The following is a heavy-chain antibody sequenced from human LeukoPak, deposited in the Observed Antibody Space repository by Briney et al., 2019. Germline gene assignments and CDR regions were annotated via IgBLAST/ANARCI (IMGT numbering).Heavy chain of an antibody. J-gene: IGHJ6*03. CDR1: GFTFSSYN. CDR2: ISSSSSTI. D-gene: IGHD4-17*01. Sequence: GGSLRLSCAASGFTFSSYNMNWDRQAPGKGLEWVSYISSSSSTIYYADSVKGRFTISRDNAKNSLYLQMNSLRAEDTAVYYCARDRRYGDPYYYYYYMDVWGKGTTVTVSS. V-gene: IGHV3-48*01. CDR3: ARDRRYGDPYYYYYYMDV.